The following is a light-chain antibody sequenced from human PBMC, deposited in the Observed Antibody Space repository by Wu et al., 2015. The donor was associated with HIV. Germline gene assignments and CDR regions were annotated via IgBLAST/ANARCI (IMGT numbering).Light chain of an antibody. CDR2: GAS. Sequence: DIVLTQSPGTLSLSPGERAILSCRASQSITSTYLAWYQQKPGQAPRLLIYGASSRATGIPDRFSGSGSGTDFTLTISGLEPEDFAVYSCQQYGTSPYSFGQGTKLEIK. J-gene: IGKJ2*03. CDR1: QSITSTY. CDR3: QQYGTSPYS. V-gene: IGKV3-20*01.